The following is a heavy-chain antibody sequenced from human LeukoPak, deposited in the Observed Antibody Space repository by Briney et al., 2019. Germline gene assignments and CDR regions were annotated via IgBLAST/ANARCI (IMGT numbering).Heavy chain of an antibody. J-gene: IGHJ6*02. Sequence: GGSLRLSCAASGFTFSDYYMSWIRQAPGKGLEWVSYISSSGSTIYYADSVKGRFTISRDNAKNSLYLQMSSLRAEDTAVYYCARDKDIVVVPAAREQSYYYYGMDVWGQGTTVTVSS. V-gene: IGHV3-11*01. CDR1: GFTFSDYY. D-gene: IGHD2-2*01. CDR3: ARDKDIVVVPAAREQSYYYYGMDV. CDR2: ISSSGSTI.